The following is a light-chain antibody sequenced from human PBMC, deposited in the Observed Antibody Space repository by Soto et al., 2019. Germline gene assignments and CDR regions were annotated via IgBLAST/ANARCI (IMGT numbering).Light chain of an antibody. CDR3: SSYTTSSTLLYV. CDR1: SSDVGGYNY. J-gene: IGLJ1*01. Sequence: QSALTQPASVSGSPGQSITISCTGTSSDVGGYNYVSWYQQHPGKAPKLMIYAVSNRPSGVSTRFSGSKSGNTASLTLSGLQAEDEADYHCSSYTTSSTLLYVFGTGTKLTVL. CDR2: AVS. V-gene: IGLV2-14*01.